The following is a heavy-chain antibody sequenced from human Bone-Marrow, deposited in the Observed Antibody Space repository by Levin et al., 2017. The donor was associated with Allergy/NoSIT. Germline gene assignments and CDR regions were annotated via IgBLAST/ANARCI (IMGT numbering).Heavy chain of an antibody. V-gene: IGHV4-39*06. Sequence: SETLSLTCTVSGASITTTDYYWTWIRQPPGKGLEWIGIVYYSGSTYFNPSLKNRVTMSKDTAQNRFTLNLRSATAADTGVYYCAIGHRQQHLDGYRFDPWGRGTLVTVSS. J-gene: IGHJ5*02. CDR1: GASITTTDYY. D-gene: IGHD2-21*02. CDR3: AIGHRQQHLDGYRFDP. CDR2: VYYSGST.